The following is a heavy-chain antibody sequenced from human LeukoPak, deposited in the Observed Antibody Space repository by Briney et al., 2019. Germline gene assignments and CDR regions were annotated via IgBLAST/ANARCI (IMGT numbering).Heavy chain of an antibody. J-gene: IGHJ4*02. D-gene: IGHD6-6*01. CDR2: IYYSGST. CDR1: GGSISSYY. V-gene: IGHV4-59*01. CDR3: ARGIAARPLDY. Sequence: PSETLSLTCTVSGGSISSYYWSWIRQPPGKGLEWIGYIYYSGSTNCSPSLKSRVTISVDTSKNQFSLKLSSVTAADTAVYYCARGIAARPLDYWGQGTLVTVSS.